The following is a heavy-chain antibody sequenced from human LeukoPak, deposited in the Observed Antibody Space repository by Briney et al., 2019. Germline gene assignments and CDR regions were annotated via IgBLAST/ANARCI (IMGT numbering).Heavy chain of an antibody. V-gene: IGHV3-23*01. CDR3: TKGVNSVSIDF. Sequence: GGSLRLSCSASGFIFSNYAMSWVRQASGKGLEWVSSISGSGGSTYYAASVRGRFTISRDNSKNTMSLQMNSLRGEDTALYYCTKGVNSVSIDFWGQGTLVTVSS. CDR1: GFIFSNYA. D-gene: IGHD5/OR15-5a*01. J-gene: IGHJ4*02. CDR2: ISGSGGST.